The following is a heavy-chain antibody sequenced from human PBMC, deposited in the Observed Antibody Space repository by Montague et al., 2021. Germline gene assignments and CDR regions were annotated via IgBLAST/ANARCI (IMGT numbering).Heavy chain of an antibody. CDR2: ISHNGST. D-gene: IGHD2-8*01. J-gene: IGHJ5*02. CDR3: ARGTYVALVLVSTGCFDA. Sequence: SETLSLTCTVYGGSFSGYYWNWIRQSPGKGLEWIGEISHNGSTSYNPSLKSRVTMSVDTSKKQFSLNLNSVTAADTAVYYCARGTYVALVLVSTGCFDAWGQGTLVTVSS. CDR1: GGSFSGYY. V-gene: IGHV4-34*01.